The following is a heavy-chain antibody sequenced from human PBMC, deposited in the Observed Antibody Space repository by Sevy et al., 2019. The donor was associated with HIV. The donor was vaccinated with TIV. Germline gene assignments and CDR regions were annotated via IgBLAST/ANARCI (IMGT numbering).Heavy chain of an antibody. J-gene: IGHJ4*02. CDR3: ARDRGEILSSAFDY. CDR1: GFSFSDHR. D-gene: IGHD3-16*01. CDR2: ISYDGRNTK. V-gene: IGHV3-30*03. Sequence: GGSLRLSCVGSGFSFSDHRMHWVRQAPGKGLEWMAVISYDGRNTKYKADSVKDRFTISRDNSKKTLYLQMNSLRAEDTAIYYCARDRGEILSSAFDYWGQGTLVTVSS.